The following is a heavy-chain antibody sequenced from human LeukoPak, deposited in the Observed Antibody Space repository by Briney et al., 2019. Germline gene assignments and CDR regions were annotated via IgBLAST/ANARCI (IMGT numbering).Heavy chain of an antibody. V-gene: IGHV3-30-3*01. D-gene: IGHD2-15*01. Sequence: GGSLRLSCAASGFTFSSYAMHWVRQAPGKGLEWVAVISYDGSNKYYADSVKGRFTISRDNSKNTLYLQMNSLRAEDTAVYYCASAVVVVAATSFDYWGQGTLVTASS. CDR3: ASAVVVVAATSFDY. J-gene: IGHJ4*02. CDR2: ISYDGSNK. CDR1: GFTFSSYA.